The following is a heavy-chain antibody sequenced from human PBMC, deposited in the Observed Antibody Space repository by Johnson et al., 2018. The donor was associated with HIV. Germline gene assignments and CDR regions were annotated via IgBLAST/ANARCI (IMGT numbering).Heavy chain of an antibody. CDR2: INSDGSST. Sequence: VQLVESGGDLVQPGGSLRLSCVGSGFTFNTNWMHWVRQAPGKGLVWVSRINSDGSSTSYADSVKGRFTISRDNSKNTLYLQMNSLRAEDTAVYYCAKDEALGGELDPDAFDIWGQGTMVTVSS. CDR3: AKDEALGGELDPDAFDI. D-gene: IGHD1-26*01. V-gene: IGHV3-74*01. J-gene: IGHJ3*02. CDR1: GFTFNTNW.